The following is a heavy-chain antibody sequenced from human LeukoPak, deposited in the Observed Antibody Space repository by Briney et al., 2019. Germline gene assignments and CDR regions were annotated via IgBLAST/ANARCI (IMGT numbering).Heavy chain of an antibody. D-gene: IGHD4-17*01. V-gene: IGHV3-48*03. Sequence: GGSLRLSCAASGFTFSSYEMNWVRQAPGKGLEWVSYISSSGSTIYYADSVKGRFTISRDNAKNSLYLQMNSLRAVDTAVFSCARDNGDYSFDYWGQGTLVTVSS. CDR2: ISSSGSTI. CDR1: GFTFSSYE. CDR3: ARDNGDYSFDY. J-gene: IGHJ4*02.